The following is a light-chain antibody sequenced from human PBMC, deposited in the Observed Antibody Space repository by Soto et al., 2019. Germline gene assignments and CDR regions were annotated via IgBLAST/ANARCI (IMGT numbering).Light chain of an antibody. V-gene: IGLV2-23*02. J-gene: IGLJ3*02. CDR2: EVS. Sequence: QSAVTQHASVSGSPGQSITISCTGTCSDVGSYNLVSWYQQHPGKAPKLMIYEVSKRPSGVSNRFSGSKSGNTASLTISGLQAEDEADYYCCSYAGSSTVVFGGGTQLTVL. CDR1: CSDVGSYNL. CDR3: CSYAGSSTVV.